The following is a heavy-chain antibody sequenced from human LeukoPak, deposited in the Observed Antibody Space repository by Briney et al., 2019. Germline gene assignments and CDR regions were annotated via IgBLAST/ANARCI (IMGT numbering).Heavy chain of an antibody. CDR2: INSDGSST. V-gene: IGHV3-74*01. CDR3: ARDRGSGWYYFDY. D-gene: IGHD6-19*01. Sequence: PGGSLRLSCAASGFTFSSYWMHWVHQAPGKGLVWVSRINSDGSSTTYADSVKGRFTISRDNAKNTLYLQMNSLRAEDTAVYYCARDRGSGWYYFDYWGQGTLVTVSS. CDR1: GFTFSSYW. J-gene: IGHJ4*02.